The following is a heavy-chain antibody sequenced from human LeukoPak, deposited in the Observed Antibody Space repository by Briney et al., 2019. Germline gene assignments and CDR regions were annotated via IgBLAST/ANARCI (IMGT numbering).Heavy chain of an antibody. CDR1: GFDVSSNY. Sequence: PGGSLRLSCVASGFDVSSNYMSWVRQAPGKGLDWVSLLYRDGTTYYAESVKGRFTISRDGSKSTLYLQMNSLTVEDTALYYCARVGYYGDYALALDHWGQGTLVSVSS. CDR2: LYRDGTT. V-gene: IGHV3-53*01. J-gene: IGHJ4*02. D-gene: IGHD4-17*01. CDR3: ARVGYYGDYALALDH.